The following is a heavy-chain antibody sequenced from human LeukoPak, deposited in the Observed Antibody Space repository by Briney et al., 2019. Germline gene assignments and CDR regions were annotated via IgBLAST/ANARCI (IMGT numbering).Heavy chain of an antibody. D-gene: IGHD3-3*01. Sequence: PGGSLRLSCAASGFTFSSYAMSWFRKPQGKGLGWFSAISGGGGRKYYADSVKGRFTISRDNSKNTLYLQMNSLRAEDTAVYYCANEGRTYYDFWSGYFTPSGCFDYWGQGTLVTVSS. CDR3: ANEGRTYYDFWSGYFTPSGCFDY. CDR2: ISGGGGRK. CDR1: GFTFSSYA. V-gene: IGHV3-23*01. J-gene: IGHJ4*02.